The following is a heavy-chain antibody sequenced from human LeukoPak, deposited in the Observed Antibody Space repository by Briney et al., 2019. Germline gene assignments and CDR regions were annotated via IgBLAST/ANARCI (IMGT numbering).Heavy chain of an antibody. CDR3: ARDRWHCRVNCDSVYYFALDV. Sequence: ASVKVSCKGSGYTFTNYAIHWVRQAPGQSLEWLGWINPGNGDTKYSQDFQGRVTINTDTSAATAYVELNSLTSEDTAVYYCARDRWHCRVNCDSVYYFALDVWGQGTTVTVFS. V-gene: IGHV1-3*01. CDR2: INPGNGDT. D-gene: IGHD2-15*01. J-gene: IGHJ6*02. CDR1: GYTFTNYA.